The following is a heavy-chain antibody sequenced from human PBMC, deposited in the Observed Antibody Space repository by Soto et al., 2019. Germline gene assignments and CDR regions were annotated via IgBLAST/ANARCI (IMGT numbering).Heavy chain of an antibody. Sequence: GGSLRLSCAASGFTFTHYALHWVRQAPGKGLEWVSSISGGCTGTYSADAVKGRFTISSGKSRNTMYLQMSSIRAEDTAVYYCATDIIHDSSGYYYVSAFAVWARGTRATVS. D-gene: IGHD3-22*01. CDR3: ATDIIHDSSGYYYVSAFAV. V-gene: IGHV3-23*01. CDR1: GFTFTHYA. J-gene: IGHJ3*01. CDR2: ISGGCTGT.